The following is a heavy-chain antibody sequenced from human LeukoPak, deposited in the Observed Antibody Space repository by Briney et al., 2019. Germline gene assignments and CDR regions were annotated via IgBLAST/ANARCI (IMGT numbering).Heavy chain of an antibody. V-gene: IGHV3-74*01. J-gene: IGHJ6*03. CDR2: INSDGTST. CDR1: GFTFSSHW. D-gene: IGHD2-15*01. Sequence: GGSLRLSCAASGFTFSSHWMHWVRQAPGKGLVWVSRINSDGTSTSYADSVKGRFTISRDNAKNTLYLQMNGLRAEDTAVYYCARENFRYPSMDVWGKGTTVTVSS. CDR3: ARENFRYPSMDV.